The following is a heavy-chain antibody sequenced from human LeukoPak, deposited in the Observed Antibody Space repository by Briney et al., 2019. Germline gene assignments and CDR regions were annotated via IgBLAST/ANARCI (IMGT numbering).Heavy chain of an antibody. CDR1: GFTFSNYW. V-gene: IGHV3-7*03. J-gene: IGHJ4*02. CDR2: MKQDGSEK. Sequence: GGSLRLSCAASGFTFSNYWMTWVRQAPGKGLEWVASMKQDGSEKYYVDSVKGRFTISRDNAKNSSYLQMNSLRAEDTAVYYCARDKSAGADTGSSFYYWGQGALVTVSS. CDR3: ARDKSAGADTGSSFYY. D-gene: IGHD3-10*01.